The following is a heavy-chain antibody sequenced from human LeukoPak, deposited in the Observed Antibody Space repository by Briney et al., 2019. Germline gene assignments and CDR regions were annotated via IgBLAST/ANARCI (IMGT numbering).Heavy chain of an antibody. CDR1: GGSISSYY. V-gene: IGHV4-59*08. CDR2: IYYSGST. J-gene: IGHJ4*02. D-gene: IGHD3-16*02. Sequence: SETLSLTCTVSGGSISSYYWSWIRQPPGKGLEWIGYIYYSGSTNYNPSLKSRVTISVGTSKNQFSLKLSSVTAADTAVYYCARSFSYDYVWGSYRFDYWGQGTLVTVSS. CDR3: ARSFSYDYVWGSYRFDY.